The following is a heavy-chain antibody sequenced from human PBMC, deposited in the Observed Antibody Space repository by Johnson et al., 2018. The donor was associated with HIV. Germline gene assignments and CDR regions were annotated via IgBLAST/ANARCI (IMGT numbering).Heavy chain of an antibody. V-gene: IGHV3-53*01. CDR1: GFTVSSNY. CDR3: ARGYYGSGSRVFDI. Sequence: VQLVESGGGLIQPGGSLRLSCVASGFTVSSNYMNWVRQAPGKGLEWVSVIYSGGDTYYSDSVMGRFTISRDNAKNSLYLEMNSLRAEDTAFYYCARGYYGSGSRVFDIWGQGTRVTVSS. J-gene: IGHJ3*02. D-gene: IGHD3-10*01. CDR2: IYSGGDT.